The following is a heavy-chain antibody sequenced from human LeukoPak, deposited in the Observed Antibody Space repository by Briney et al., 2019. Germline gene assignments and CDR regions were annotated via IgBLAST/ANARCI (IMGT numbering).Heavy chain of an antibody. CDR2: MNPNSGNT. CDR3: ARGRRWGRIFYFDY. Sequence: ASVKVSCKASGYTFTSYDINWVRQATGQGLEWMGWMNPNSGNTGYAQKFQGRVTMTRNTSISTAYMELSSLRSEDTAVYYCARGRRWGRIFYFDYWGQGTLVTVSS. D-gene: IGHD7-27*01. CDR1: GYTFTSYD. J-gene: IGHJ4*02. V-gene: IGHV1-8*01.